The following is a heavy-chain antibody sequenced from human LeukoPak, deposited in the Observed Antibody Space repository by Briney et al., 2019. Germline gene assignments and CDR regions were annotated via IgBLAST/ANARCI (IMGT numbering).Heavy chain of an antibody. CDR2: ISGDGGST. CDR3: AKDPESSSPGDY. Sequence: GGSLTLSCAASGFTFDNYATHWVRQAPANGMEWVSLISGDGGSTYYADSVKGRFTTSRDNSKNSLYLQMNSLRTEDTALYYCAKDPESSSPGDYWGQGTLVTVSS. J-gene: IGHJ4*02. V-gene: IGHV3-43*02. D-gene: IGHD6-6*01. CDR1: GFTFDNYA.